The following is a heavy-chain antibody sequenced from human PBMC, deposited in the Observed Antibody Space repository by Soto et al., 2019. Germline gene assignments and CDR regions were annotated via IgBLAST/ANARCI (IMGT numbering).Heavy chain of an antibody. Sequence: SETLSLTCTVSGGSISSSSYYWGWIRQPPXKGLEWIGSIYYSGSTYYNPSLKSRVTISVDTSKNQFSLKLSSVTAADTAVYYCALGYDFWSGYYATACMGSWGQGTTVTVSS. CDR1: GGSISSSSYY. D-gene: IGHD3-3*01. V-gene: IGHV4-39*01. CDR2: IYYSGST. CDR3: ALGYDFWSGYYATACMGS. J-gene: IGHJ6*02.